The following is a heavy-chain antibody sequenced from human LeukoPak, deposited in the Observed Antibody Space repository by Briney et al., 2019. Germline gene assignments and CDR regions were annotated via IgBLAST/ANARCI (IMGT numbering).Heavy chain of an antibody. CDR2: INPSGGST. J-gene: IGHJ3*02. V-gene: IGHV1-46*01. Sequence: ASVKVSCKASGYTFTSYYMHWVRQAPGQGLEWMGIINPSGGSTSYAQKFQGRVTMTRDTSTSTVYMELSSLRSEDTAVYYCARDLGKYYYDSSGYYQPRYAFDIWGQGTMVTVSS. CDR1: GYTFTSYY. CDR3: ARDLGKYYYDSSGYYQPRYAFDI. D-gene: IGHD3-22*01.